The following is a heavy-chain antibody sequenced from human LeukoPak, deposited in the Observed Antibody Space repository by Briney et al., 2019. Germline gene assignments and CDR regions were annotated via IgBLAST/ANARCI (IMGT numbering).Heavy chain of an antibody. D-gene: IGHD1-1*01. J-gene: IGHJ4*02. Sequence: PGGSLRLSCAASGFPLSSYSMKWVRQAPGEGLEWISYIGISSGNTKYADSVKGRFTISGDNARNSLYLQMNSLRVEDSAVYYCARDHNYAFDNWGQGTLVTVSS. V-gene: IGHV3-48*04. CDR2: IGISSGNT. CDR3: ARDHNYAFDN. CDR1: GFPLSSYS.